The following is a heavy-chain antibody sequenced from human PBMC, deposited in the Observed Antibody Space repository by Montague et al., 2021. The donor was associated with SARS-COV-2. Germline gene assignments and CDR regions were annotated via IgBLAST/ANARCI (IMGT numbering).Heavy chain of an antibody. CDR3: ARMYVPAHGTSAASYSDY. CDR2: ISYSGRT. CDR1: GGSTSSDDSY. Sequence: TLSLTCIVSGGSTSSDDSYWTWIRRHPGKGLEWIGYISYSGRTSYNVSLKSRLTISADTSDNQFSLKLTSMTAADTAVYYCARMYVPAHGTSAASYSDYWGRGTLVTVSS. J-gene: IGHJ4*02. V-gene: IGHV4-31*03. D-gene: IGHD6-13*01.